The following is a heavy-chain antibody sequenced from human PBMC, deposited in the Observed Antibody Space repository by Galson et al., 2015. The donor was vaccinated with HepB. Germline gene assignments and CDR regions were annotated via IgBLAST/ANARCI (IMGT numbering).Heavy chain of an antibody. D-gene: IGHD3-3*01. CDR2: ISEDGNSQ. J-gene: IGHJ4*02. Sequence: SLRLSCAVSGFNFRSFAMHWVRQAPGKGLEWVAHISEDGNSQAYAHFANGRFTISRDNSHKKLFLQINGLTIEDTAVYYCARVLGVVTSYLGHWGRGTVVTVSS. CDR3: ARVLGVVTSYLGH. V-gene: IGHV3-30-3*01. CDR1: GFNFRSFA.